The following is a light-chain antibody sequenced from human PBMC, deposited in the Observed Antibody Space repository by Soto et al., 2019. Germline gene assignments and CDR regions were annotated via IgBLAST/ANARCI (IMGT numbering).Light chain of an antibody. V-gene: IGLV2-14*01. J-gene: IGLJ1*01. CDR2: EVS. CDR3: TSYTSTDTLLYV. CDR1: SSDVGGYNY. Sequence: QSALTQPASVSGSPGQSITISCTGTSSDVGGYNYVSWYQQHPGKAPKLLIYEVSHRPSGVSNRFSGSKSGNTASLTISGLQAEDEADYSCTSYTSTDTLLYVFGTGTKLTV.